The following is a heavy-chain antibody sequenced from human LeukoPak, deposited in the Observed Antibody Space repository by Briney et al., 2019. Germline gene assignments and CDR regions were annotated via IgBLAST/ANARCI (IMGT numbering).Heavy chain of an antibody. CDR2: IRSRDTTI. J-gene: IGHJ4*02. CDR1: AFTFSDYY. V-gene: IGHV3-11*01. D-gene: IGHD3-10*01. CDR3: ARDRNYYGSGSYYMDY. Sequence: GGSLRLSCAASAFTFSDYYMSWIRQDPGKGRQWGSYIRSRDTTIYYADSVKGRFTISGDNAKNSLYLQMNSLRAEDTAVYYCARDRNYYGSGSYYMDYWGQGTLVIVSS.